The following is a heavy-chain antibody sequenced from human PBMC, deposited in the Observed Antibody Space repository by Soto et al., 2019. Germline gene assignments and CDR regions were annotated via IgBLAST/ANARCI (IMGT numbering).Heavy chain of an antibody. Sequence: QVQLVQSGAEVKKPGSSVKVSCKASGGTFSSYAISWVRQAPGQGLEWMGGIIPIFGTANYAQKFQGRATINADESTSTAYMELSSLSSEDTAVYYCASYYYDSSGYYYSLDYWGQGTLVTVSS. CDR3: ASYYYDSSGYYYSLDY. V-gene: IGHV1-69*01. CDR2: IIPIFGTA. J-gene: IGHJ4*02. CDR1: GGTFSSYA. D-gene: IGHD3-22*01.